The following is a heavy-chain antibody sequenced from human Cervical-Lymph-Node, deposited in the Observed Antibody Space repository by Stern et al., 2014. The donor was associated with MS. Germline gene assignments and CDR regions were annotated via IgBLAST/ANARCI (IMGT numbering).Heavy chain of an antibody. CDR2: ISWKSDNL. J-gene: IGHJ4*02. D-gene: IGHD3-22*01. Sequence: EVQLVESGGGLVQPGRSLRLSCAASGFTFDDYAMHWVRQGPGKGLEWVSGISWKSDNLGYADFVKGRFTISRDSAKNSLYLQMNSLRPEDTALYYCAKGLRLYYETSGQRVLDSWGQGTLVTVSS. CDR1: GFTFDDYA. CDR3: AKGLRLYYETSGQRVLDS. V-gene: IGHV3-9*01.